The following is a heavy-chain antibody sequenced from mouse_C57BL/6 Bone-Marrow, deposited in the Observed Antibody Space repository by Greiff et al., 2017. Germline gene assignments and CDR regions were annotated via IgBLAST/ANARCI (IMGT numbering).Heavy chain of an antibody. J-gene: IGHJ1*03. CDR3: AREGVERNWYFDV. CDR2: IYPGSGNT. Sequence: QVQLQQSGAELVRPGASVKLSCKASGYTFTDYYINWVKQRPGQGLEWIARIYPGSGNTYYNEKFKGKATLTAEKSSSTAYMQLSSLTSEDSAVYFCAREGVERNWYFDVWGTGTTVTVSS. D-gene: IGHD1-3*01. CDR1: GYTFTDYY. V-gene: IGHV1-76*01.